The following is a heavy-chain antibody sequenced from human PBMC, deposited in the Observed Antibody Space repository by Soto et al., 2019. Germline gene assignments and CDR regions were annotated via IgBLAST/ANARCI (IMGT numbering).Heavy chain of an antibody. CDR3: ARGYGDYEYAYYYYYMDV. CDR2: IDPSDSYT. V-gene: IGHV5-10-1*01. Sequence: PGESLKISCKGSGYSFTSYWISWVRQMPGKGLEWMGRIDPSDSYTNYSPSFQGHVTISADKSISTAYLQWSSLKASDTAMYYCARGYGDYEYAYYYYYMDVWGKGTTVTVSS. D-gene: IGHD4-17*01. CDR1: GYSFTSYW. J-gene: IGHJ6*03.